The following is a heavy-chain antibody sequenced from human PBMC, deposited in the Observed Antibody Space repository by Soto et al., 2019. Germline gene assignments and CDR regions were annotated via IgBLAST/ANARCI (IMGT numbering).Heavy chain of an antibody. CDR1: GFTFSSYG. D-gene: IGHD2-15*01. CDR2: ISSSSSTI. V-gene: IGHV3-48*02. CDR3: ARDGVGGGSCYSCYFDY. J-gene: IGHJ4*02. Sequence: PGGSLRLSCAASGFTFSSYGMNWVRQAPGKGLEWVSYISSSSSTIYYADSVKGRFTISRDNAKNSLYLQMNSLRDEDTAVYYCARDGVGGGSCYSCYFDYWGQGTLVTVSS.